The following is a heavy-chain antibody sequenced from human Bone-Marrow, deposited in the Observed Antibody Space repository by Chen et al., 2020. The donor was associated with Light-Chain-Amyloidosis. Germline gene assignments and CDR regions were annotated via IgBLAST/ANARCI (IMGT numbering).Heavy chain of an antibody. Sequence: VQLVESGGGLVQPGGSLRLSCAASGFTFGTYSLTWVRQAPGKGLEWLSYISSNGNAIFYAASVRCRFTISRDNANSSLYLQMRNLRVEDTAVYYCARDSGESAADDFWGQGTLVTVSS. CDR2: ISSNGNAI. CDR1: GFTFGTYS. D-gene: IGHD6-13*01. CDR3: ARDSGESAADDF. V-gene: IGHV3-48*01. J-gene: IGHJ4*02.